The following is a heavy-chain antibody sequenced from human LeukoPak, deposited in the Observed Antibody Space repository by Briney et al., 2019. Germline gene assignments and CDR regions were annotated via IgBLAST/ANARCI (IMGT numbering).Heavy chain of an antibody. V-gene: IGHV1-18*04. Sequence: APVKVSCKASGYTFSNFGITWVRQAPGQGLEWMGWISAYSGNTNHAQKLHGRVTMTTDTSTSTAYMELRSLRSDDTAVYYCARVIVAGALMWGQGTLVTVSS. D-gene: IGHD1-26*01. J-gene: IGHJ4*02. CDR2: ISAYSGNT. CDR1: GYTFSNFG. CDR3: ARVIVAGALM.